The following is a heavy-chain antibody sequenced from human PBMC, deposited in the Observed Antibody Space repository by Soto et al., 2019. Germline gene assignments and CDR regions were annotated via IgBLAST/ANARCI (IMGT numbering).Heavy chain of an antibody. D-gene: IGHD2-15*01. CDR2: IYYSGST. J-gene: IGHJ6*02. CDR1: GGSISSYY. V-gene: IGHV4-59*08. Sequence: SETLSLTCTVSGGSISSYYWSWIRQPPGKGLEWIGYIYYSGSTNYNPSLKSRVTISVDTSKNQFSLKLSSVTAADTAVYYCARGEGEVVVAKYYYYGLDVWGQGTTVTVSS. CDR3: ARGEGEVVVAKYYYYGLDV.